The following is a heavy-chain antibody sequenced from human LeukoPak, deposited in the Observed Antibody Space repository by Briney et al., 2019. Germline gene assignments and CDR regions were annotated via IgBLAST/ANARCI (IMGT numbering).Heavy chain of an antibody. D-gene: IGHD4-4*01. J-gene: IGHJ4*02. CDR3: AKDYSSLGYFDY. V-gene: IGHV1-69*04. CDR2: IIPILGIA. CDR1: GGTFSSYA. Sequence: ASVTVSCKASGGTFSSYAISWVRQAPGQGLEWMGRIIPILGIANYAQKFQGRVTITADKSTSTAYMELSSLRSEDTAVYYCAKDYSSLGYFDYWGQGTLVTVSS.